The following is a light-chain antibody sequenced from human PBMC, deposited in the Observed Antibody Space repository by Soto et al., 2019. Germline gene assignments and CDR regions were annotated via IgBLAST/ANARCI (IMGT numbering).Light chain of an antibody. CDR3: QQAARFPIT. Sequence: DMQVNHSHASVAPSIGNRVSITCVARQGISSWLAWYQQKPGKAPNLLIYTASSLQSGVPSRFSGSGSGTDFTLTINGLQPEDFATYYCQQAARFPITFGQGTRLEIK. CDR1: QGISSW. CDR2: TAS. J-gene: IGKJ5*01. V-gene: IGKV1-12*01.